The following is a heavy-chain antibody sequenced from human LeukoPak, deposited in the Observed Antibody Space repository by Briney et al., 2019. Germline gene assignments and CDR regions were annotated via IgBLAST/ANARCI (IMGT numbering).Heavy chain of an antibody. Sequence: SVKVSCKASGGTFSSYAICWVRQAPGQGLEWMGGIIPMFGTAHYAQKFQGRVTITTDESTSTAYMELSSLRSEDTAVYYCARDLGMRGYYYMDVWGKGTTVTVSS. V-gene: IGHV1-69*05. CDR3: ARDLGMRGYYYMDV. CDR1: GGTFSSYA. CDR2: IIPMFGTA. J-gene: IGHJ6*03.